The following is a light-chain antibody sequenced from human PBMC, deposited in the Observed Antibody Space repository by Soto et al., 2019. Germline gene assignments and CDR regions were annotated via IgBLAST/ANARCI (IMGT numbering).Light chain of an antibody. CDR2: AAS. J-gene: IGKJ4*01. CDR3: QQANSFPLT. Sequence: DIQMTQSPSSVSASVGDRVTITCRASQDISSWLAWYQQKPGKAPQLLIYAASSLHSGVPSRFSGSESGTDFTLTIRSLEPEDFETYYCQQANSFPLTFGGGTKVEIK. V-gene: IGKV1-12*01. CDR1: QDISSW.